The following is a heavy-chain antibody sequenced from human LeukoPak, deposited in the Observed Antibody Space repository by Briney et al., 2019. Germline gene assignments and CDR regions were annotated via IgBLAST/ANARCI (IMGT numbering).Heavy chain of an antibody. D-gene: IGHD2-15*01. J-gene: IGHJ4*02. CDR1: GFTFDDYG. CDR3: ARGYCSGGSCFLFDY. Sequence: PGGSLRLSCAASGFTFDDYGMTLVREAPGNVLDLVSAINWNGGSTGYADSVKGRFSILRDTAKNSLYLQMNSLRAEDTALYYCARGYCSGGSCFLFDYWGQGTLVTVSS. CDR2: INWNGGST. V-gene: IGHV3-20*04.